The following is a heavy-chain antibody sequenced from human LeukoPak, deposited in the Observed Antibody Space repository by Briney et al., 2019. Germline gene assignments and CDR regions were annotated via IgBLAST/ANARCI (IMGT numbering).Heavy chain of an antibody. CDR2: SYSGGDT. V-gene: IGHV3-53*01. CDR1: VFTVSRNY. Sequence: GGSVRLSCAASVFTVSRNYMSWVRQAPGKGLEWVSVSYSGGDTYYPDSVKGRFTVSRDNPKNTVYLQMNSLRAEDTAVYFCARSPVLDRNDWSFADWGQGTLVTVSS. J-gene: IGHJ4*02. CDR3: ARSPVLDRNDWSFAD. D-gene: IGHD1-1*01.